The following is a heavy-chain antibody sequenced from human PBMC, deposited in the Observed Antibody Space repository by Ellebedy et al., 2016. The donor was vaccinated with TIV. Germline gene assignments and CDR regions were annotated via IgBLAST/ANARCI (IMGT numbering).Heavy chain of an antibody. CDR2: TSGSGGTR. Sequence: GESLKISCKGSGFTFGDYAMIWFRQAPGKGLEWVSATSGSGGTRYYADSVKGRFTTSRDNSKNTLYLQINSLRAEDTAIYYCAKDWVARTLIEKNFFDCWGQGTLVTVSS. J-gene: IGHJ4*02. CDR1: GFTFGDYA. CDR3: AKDWVARTLIEKNFFDC. V-gene: IGHV3-23*01. D-gene: IGHD2-8*01.